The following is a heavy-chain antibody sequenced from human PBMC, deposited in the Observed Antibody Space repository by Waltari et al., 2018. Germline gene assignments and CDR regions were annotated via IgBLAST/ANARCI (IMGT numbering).Heavy chain of an antibody. D-gene: IGHD2-21*02. V-gene: IGHV4-59*01. CDR1: GGSISGFY. J-gene: IGHJ5*02. CDR3: ARGGGGDCEWCDP. CDR2: LYYTGST. Sequence: QVQLQESGPSLLKPSETLSPICTVSGGSISGFYWLWVLQPPGKGLAWLRYLYYTGSTKFNPALKSGVTMLVDTSKNQFYLKLRAGTAADNDFYYCARGGGGDCEWCDPWGQVTLVT.